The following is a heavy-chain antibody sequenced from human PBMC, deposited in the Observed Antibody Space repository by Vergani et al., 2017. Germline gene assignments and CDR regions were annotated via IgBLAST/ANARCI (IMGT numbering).Heavy chain of an antibody. Sequence: QVQLQESGPGLVKPSQTLSLTCTVSGGSISSGSYYWSWIRQPAGKGLEWIGRIYTSGSTNYNPSLKSRVTISVDTSKNQFSLKLSSVTAADTAVYYCARVGYCSSTSCSNYCYYGMDVWGQGTTVTVSS. J-gene: IGHJ6*02. D-gene: IGHD2-2*01. V-gene: IGHV4-61*02. CDR3: ARVGYCSSTSCSNYCYYGMDV. CDR1: GGSISSGSYY. CDR2: IYTSGST.